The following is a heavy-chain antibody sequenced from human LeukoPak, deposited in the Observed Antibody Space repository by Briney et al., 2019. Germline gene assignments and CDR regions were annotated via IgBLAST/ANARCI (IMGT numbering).Heavy chain of an antibody. Sequence: SETLSLTCAVSGGSISSSNWWSWVRQPPGKGLEWIGEIYHSGSTSYNPSLKSRVTISVDKSKNQFSLKLSSVTAADTAVYYCARDGYSYGPFDYWGQGTLVTVSS. CDR1: GGSISSSNW. CDR3: ARDGYSYGPFDY. CDR2: IYHSGST. J-gene: IGHJ4*02. D-gene: IGHD5-18*01. V-gene: IGHV4-4*02.